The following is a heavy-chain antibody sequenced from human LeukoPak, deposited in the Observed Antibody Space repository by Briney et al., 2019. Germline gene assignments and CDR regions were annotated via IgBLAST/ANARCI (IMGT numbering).Heavy chain of an antibody. D-gene: IGHD4-17*01. CDR2: ISISGDTT. CDR1: GFTFSSHA. CDR3: ANEIRPNDY. J-gene: IGHJ4*02. Sequence: GGSLRLSCGASGFTFSSHAMTWVRQAPGKGLEWVSAISISGDTTYYADAVRGRFTISRDNSKNTVYLQMNSLRAEDTAVYYCANEIRPNDYWGQGTLVTVSS. V-gene: IGHV3-23*01.